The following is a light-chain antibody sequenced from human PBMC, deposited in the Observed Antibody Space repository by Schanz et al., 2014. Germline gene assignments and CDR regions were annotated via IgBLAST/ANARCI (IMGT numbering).Light chain of an antibody. V-gene: IGLV4-69*01. Sequence: QLVLTQSPSASASLGASVKFTCTLSSGHSSYAIAWHQQQPGKGPRYLMKLKSDGSHNKGDGIPDRFSGSSSGAERYLTISSLQSEDEADYYCQTWGTGLNWVFGGGTKLTVL. CDR1: SGHSSYA. CDR3: QTWGTGLNWV. CDR2: LKSDGSH. J-gene: IGLJ3*02.